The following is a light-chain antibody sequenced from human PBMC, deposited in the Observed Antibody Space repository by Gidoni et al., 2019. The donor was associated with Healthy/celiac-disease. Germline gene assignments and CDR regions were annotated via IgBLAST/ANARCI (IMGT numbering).Light chain of an antibody. Sequence: DMVMTQTQLSLSVTPGQPASISCKSSQSLLHSEVKTYLYWYLQKPGQSPQLLIYEVSSRLSGVPARFSGSGSGTDFTLKISRVEAEDVGVYYCMQGINLPITFXXXTRLEIK. J-gene: IGKJ5*01. V-gene: IGKV2-29*02. CDR3: MQGINLPIT. CDR1: QSLLHSEVKTY. CDR2: EVS.